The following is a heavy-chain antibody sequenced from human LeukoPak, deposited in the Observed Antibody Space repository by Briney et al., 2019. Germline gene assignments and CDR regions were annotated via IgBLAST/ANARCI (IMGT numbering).Heavy chain of an antibody. V-gene: IGHV4-59*01. J-gene: IGHJ5*02. CDR2: IYYSGST. D-gene: IGHD2-2*03. CDR3: ARLLRVGYCSTTTCNWFDP. Sequence: SETLSLTCTVSGASISNYYWTWIRQPPGKGLEWIGYIYYSGSTNYRPSLKSRVTISVDTSKNQVSLRLRPVTAADTAVYYCARLLRVGYCSTTTCNWFDPWGQGTLVTVSS. CDR1: GASISNYY.